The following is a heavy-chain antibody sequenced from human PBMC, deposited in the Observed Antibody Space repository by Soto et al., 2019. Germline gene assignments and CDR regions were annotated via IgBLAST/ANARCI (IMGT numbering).Heavy chain of an antibody. J-gene: IGHJ3*02. CDR3: ARGDTHMITGMDSFVI. CDR2: IKQDGTEK. D-gene: IGHD3-16*01. Sequence: PGGSLRLSCAASGFTFSRYWMNWVRQAPGKGLEWVANIKQDGTEKNYVDSVKGRFTISRDNARNSLYLQMDSLRAEDTAVYFCARGDTHMITGMDSFVIWGQGTMVTV. V-gene: IGHV3-7*01. CDR1: GFTFSRYW.